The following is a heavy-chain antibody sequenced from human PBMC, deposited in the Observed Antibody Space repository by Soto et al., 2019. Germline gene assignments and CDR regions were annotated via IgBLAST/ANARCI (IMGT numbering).Heavy chain of an antibody. D-gene: IGHD3-16*02. CDR3: APTWGSNREVFDY. V-gene: IGHV3-23*01. Sequence: GGSLRLSCAASGFTFSSHLMHWVRQAPGQGLEWVSGISGIGGGGSTFYTDSVKGRFTISRDNSKNTLYLQMSSLRVEDTAIYYCAPTWGSNREVFDYWGHGTLVTVSS. CDR1: GFTFSSHL. CDR2: ISGIGGGGST. J-gene: IGHJ4*03.